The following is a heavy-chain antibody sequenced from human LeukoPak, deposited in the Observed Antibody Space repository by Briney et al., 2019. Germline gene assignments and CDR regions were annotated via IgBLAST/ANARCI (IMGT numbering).Heavy chain of an antibody. V-gene: IGHV4-39*01. CDR1: GGSISSSSYY. CDR2: IYYSGST. J-gene: IGHJ6*03. D-gene: IGHD2-2*01. CDR3: ARHCPTYQLRNHYYYYYYMDV. Sequence: SETLSLTCTVSGGSISSSSYYWGWIRQPPGKGLEWIGSIYYSGSTYYNPSLKSRVTISVDTSKNQFSLKLSSVTAADTAVYYCARHCPTYQLRNHYYYYYYMDVWGKGTTVTVSS.